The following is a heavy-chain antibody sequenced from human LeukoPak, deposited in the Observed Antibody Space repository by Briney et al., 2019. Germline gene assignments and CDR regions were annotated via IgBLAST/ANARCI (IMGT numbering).Heavy chain of an antibody. Sequence: KPSETRSLTCTVSGGSISSRSYYWGWIRQPPGKGLEWIGSIFYSGTTYYNPSLKSRVTISVDTSKNQFSLRLSSVTAADTAVYYCASENCSGTSCSSFDYWGQGTLVTVSS. V-gene: IGHV4-39*01. CDR2: IFYSGTT. CDR3: ASENCSGTSCSSFDY. J-gene: IGHJ4*02. CDR1: GGSISSRSYY. D-gene: IGHD2-2*01.